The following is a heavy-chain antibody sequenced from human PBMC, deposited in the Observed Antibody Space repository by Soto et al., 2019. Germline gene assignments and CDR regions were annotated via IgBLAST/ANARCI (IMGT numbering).Heavy chain of an antibody. D-gene: IGHD3-10*01. J-gene: IGHJ5*02. V-gene: IGHV4-31*02. CDR2: IYYSGST. CDR1: GGSISSGGYY. Sequence: LCGGSISSGGYYWSWIRQHPGKGLEWIGYIYYSGSTYYTPSLKSRVTISVDTSKNQFSLKLSSVTAADTAVYYCARRITRWFDPWGQGTLVTVSS. CDR3: ARRITRWFDP.